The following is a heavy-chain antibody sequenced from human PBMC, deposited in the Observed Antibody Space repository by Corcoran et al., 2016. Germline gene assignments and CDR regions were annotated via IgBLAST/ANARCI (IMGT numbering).Heavy chain of an antibody. CDR1: GYTFTSYG. Sequence: QVQLVQSGAEVKKPGASVKVSCKASGYTFTSYGISWVRQAPGQGLEWMGWISAYNGNTNYAQKLQGRVTMTTDTSTSTDYMELRSLRSDDTAVYYCAGVSLEGLAVAGTGDYWGQGTLVTVSS. J-gene: IGHJ4*02. D-gene: IGHD6-19*01. CDR3: AGVSLEGLAVAGTGDY. V-gene: IGHV1-18*01. CDR2: ISAYNGNT.